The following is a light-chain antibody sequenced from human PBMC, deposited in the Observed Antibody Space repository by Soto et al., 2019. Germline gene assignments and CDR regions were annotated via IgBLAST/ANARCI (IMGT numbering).Light chain of an antibody. CDR1: HTISRF. CDR2: LTS. CDR3: QQSYSTWYS. J-gene: IGKJ2*03. V-gene: IGKV1-39*01. Sequence: DIQMTQSPSSLSASIGDKVTLTCRSSHTISRFLNWYQLKPGTAPKLLIYLTSNLQSGVPPRFSGSGAATDFTLTITSLQPDDFATYFCQQSYSTWYSFGQGTKLEIK.